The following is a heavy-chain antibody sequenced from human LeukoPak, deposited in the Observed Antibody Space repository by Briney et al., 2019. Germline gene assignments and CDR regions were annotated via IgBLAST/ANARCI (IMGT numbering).Heavy chain of an antibody. CDR2: IIPIFGTA. V-gene: IGHV1-69*13. Sequence: GASVKVSCKASRGTFSNYAISWVRQAPGQGLEWMGGIIPIFGTANYAQKFQGRVTITADESTSTAYMDLSSLRSEDTAAYYCARDLYVGYSYGPLGYWGQGTLVTVSS. CDR1: RGTFSNYA. CDR3: ARDLYVGYSYGPLGY. J-gene: IGHJ4*02. D-gene: IGHD5-18*01.